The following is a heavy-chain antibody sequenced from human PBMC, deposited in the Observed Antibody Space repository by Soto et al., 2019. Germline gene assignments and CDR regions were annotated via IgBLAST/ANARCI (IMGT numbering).Heavy chain of an antibody. J-gene: IGHJ4*02. D-gene: IGHD2-15*01. Sequence: EVQLWESGGGLVQPGGSLRLSCTASGFTFSSNAMSWVRQAPGKGLEWVSSISGSAGVTYYADSVKGRFTISRDNSKNALYLQMNSLRAEDTAVYYCAKDWVSGSSPYWGQGNLVTVS. V-gene: IGHV3-23*01. CDR2: ISGSAGVT. CDR1: GFTFSSNA. CDR3: AKDWVSGSSPY.